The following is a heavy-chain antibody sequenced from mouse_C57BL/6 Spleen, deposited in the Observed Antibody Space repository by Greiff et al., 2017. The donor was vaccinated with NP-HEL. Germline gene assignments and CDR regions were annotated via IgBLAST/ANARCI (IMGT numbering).Heavy chain of an antibody. CDR1: GFNIKDYY. CDR2: IDPADGDT. J-gene: IGHJ2*01. Sequence: EVQLQQSGAELVKPGASVKLSCTASGFNIKDYYMHWVKQRTEQGLEWIGRIDPADGDTTYAPKFQGKATITADTSSNTAYLQLSSLTSEDTAVYYCAGPSDYWGQGTTLTVSS. V-gene: IGHV14-2*01. CDR3: AGPSDY.